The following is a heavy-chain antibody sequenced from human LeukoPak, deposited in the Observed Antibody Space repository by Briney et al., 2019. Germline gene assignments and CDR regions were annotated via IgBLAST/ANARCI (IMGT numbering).Heavy chain of an antibody. Sequence: PRGSLRLSCAASGFTVSTTYMSWVRQAPGKGLEWVSVIYSGGSTYYADSVKGRFTISRDSSKNTLYLRMNSLRAEDTAVYYCARGDGGSGRGWFDPWGQGTLVTVSS. D-gene: IGHD6-19*01. J-gene: IGHJ5*02. CDR3: ARGDGGSGRGWFDP. CDR2: IYSGGST. V-gene: IGHV3-53*01. CDR1: GFTVSTTY.